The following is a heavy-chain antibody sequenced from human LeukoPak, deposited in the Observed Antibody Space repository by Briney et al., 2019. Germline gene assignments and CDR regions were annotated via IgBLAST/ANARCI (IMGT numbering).Heavy chain of an antibody. Sequence: SETLSLTCTVSGGSISSSYWSWIRQPPGKGLEWIGYIYYSGSINYNPSLKSRVTISVDTSKNQFSLKLSSVTAADTAVYYCARYGDYGHDYWGQGTLVTVSS. CDR3: ARYGDYGHDY. V-gene: IGHV4-59*01. CDR1: GGSISSSY. J-gene: IGHJ4*02. D-gene: IGHD4-17*01. CDR2: IYYSGSI.